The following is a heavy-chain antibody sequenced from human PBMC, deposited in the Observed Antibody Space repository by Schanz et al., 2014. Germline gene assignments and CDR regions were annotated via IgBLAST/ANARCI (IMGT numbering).Heavy chain of an antibody. V-gene: IGHV3-23*01. CDR1: GFTFDHYA. CDR2: VSSRSDEI. CDR3: VRDRRNADLDY. J-gene: IGHJ4*02. D-gene: IGHD1-1*01. Sequence: EVQLLESGGGLVQPGGSLRLSCAASGFTFDHYAMTWVRQAPGKGLEWVAAVSSRSDEIKYADSVRGRFTISRDNSRSTMYLQMNSLRAEDTAVYYCVRDRRNADLDYWGQGTLXTVSS.